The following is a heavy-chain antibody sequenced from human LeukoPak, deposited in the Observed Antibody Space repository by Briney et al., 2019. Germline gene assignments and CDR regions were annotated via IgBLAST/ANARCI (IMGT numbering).Heavy chain of an antibody. D-gene: IGHD3-10*01. CDR3: AREDYYGSGNYVAWGGPFDV. Sequence: PGGSLRLSCAASGFPFSSYWMTWVRQAPGKGLEWVANIKQDGGEKYYVDSVKGRFTISRDNAKNSVYLQMNSLRAEDTAAHYCAREDYYGSGNYVAWGGPFDVWGQGTTVTVSS. CDR1: GFPFSSYW. CDR2: IKQDGGEK. V-gene: IGHV3-7*01. J-gene: IGHJ3*01.